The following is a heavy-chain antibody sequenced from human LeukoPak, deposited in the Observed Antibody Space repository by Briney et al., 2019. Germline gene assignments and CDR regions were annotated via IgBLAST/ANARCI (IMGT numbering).Heavy chain of an antibody. CDR2: ISGSGGST. CDR1: GFTFSSYA. Sequence: PGGSLRLSCAASGFTFSSYAMNWVRQAPGKGLEWVSAISGSGGSTYYADSVKGRFTISRDSSKNTLYLQMNSLRAEDTAVYYCTYASSIAAAAVGYFDYWGQGTLVTVSS. CDR3: TYASSIAAAAVGYFDY. J-gene: IGHJ4*02. V-gene: IGHV3-23*01. D-gene: IGHD6-13*01.